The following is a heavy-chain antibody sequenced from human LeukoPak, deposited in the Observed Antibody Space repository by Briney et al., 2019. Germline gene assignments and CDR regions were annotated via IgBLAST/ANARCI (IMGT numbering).Heavy chain of an antibody. CDR3: ARDWITIFGVANWFDP. J-gene: IGHJ5*02. Sequence: GASVKVSCKASGYTFTSYGISWVRQAPGQGLEWMGWISAYNGNTNYAQKLQGRVTMTTDTSTSTAYMELRSLGSDDTAVYYCARDWITIFGVANWFDPWGQGTLVTVSS. CDR1: GYTFTSYG. CDR2: ISAYNGNT. V-gene: IGHV1-18*01. D-gene: IGHD3-3*01.